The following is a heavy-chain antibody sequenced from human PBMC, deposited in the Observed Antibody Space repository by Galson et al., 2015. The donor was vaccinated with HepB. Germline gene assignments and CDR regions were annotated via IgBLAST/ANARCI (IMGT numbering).Heavy chain of an antibody. Sequence: SVKVSCKASGGTFSSYAISWVRQAPGQGLEWMGGIIPIFGTANYAQKFQGRVTITADESTSTAYMELSSLRSEDTAVYYCARDKGNWNPLKAFDIWGQGTMVTVSS. J-gene: IGHJ3*02. CDR3: ARDKGNWNPLKAFDI. D-gene: IGHD1-1*01. CDR1: GGTFSSYA. CDR2: IIPIFGTA. V-gene: IGHV1-69*13.